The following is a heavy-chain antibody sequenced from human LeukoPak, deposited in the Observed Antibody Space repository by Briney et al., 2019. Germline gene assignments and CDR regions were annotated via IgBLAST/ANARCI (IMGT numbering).Heavy chain of an antibody. Sequence: SQTLSLTCAISGDTVSSNSAAWSWIRQSPSRGLEWLGRTYYRSKWYHDYAVSVRSRVSVNPDTSKNQFSLQLNSVTPEDTAVYYCARFLGIGSQRYYFDSWGQGTLVTVSS. CDR1: GDTVSSNSAA. J-gene: IGHJ4*02. CDR2: TYYRSKWYH. CDR3: ARFLGIGSQRYYFDS. V-gene: IGHV6-1*01. D-gene: IGHD6-19*01.